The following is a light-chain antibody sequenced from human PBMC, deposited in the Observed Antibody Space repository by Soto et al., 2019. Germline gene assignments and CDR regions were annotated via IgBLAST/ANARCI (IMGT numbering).Light chain of an antibody. CDR3: QQYGSSSWT. CDR2: GAS. V-gene: IGKV3-20*01. J-gene: IGKJ1*01. CDR1: QSISSPF. Sequence: EIVLTQSPGTLSLSPGERATLSCRASQSISSPFLAWYQQKPGQAPRLLIYGASRRATGFPDRFSGSGSGTDFTLAISRLEPEEFAVYYCQQYGSSSWTFGQGTKVDIK.